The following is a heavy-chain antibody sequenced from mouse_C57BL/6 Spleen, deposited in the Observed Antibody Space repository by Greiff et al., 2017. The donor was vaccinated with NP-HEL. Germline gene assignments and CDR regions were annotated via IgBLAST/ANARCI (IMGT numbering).Heavy chain of an antibody. CDR3: ARKYWDDGFAY. Sequence: QVQLQQSGPELVKPGASVKISCKASGYAFSSSWMNWVKQRPGKGLEWIGRIYPGDGDTNYNGKFKGKATLTADKSSSTAYMQLSSLTSEDSAVYFCARKYWDDGFAYWGQGTLVTVSA. J-gene: IGHJ3*01. V-gene: IGHV1-82*01. CDR1: GYAFSSSW. CDR2: IYPGDGDT. D-gene: IGHD4-1*01.